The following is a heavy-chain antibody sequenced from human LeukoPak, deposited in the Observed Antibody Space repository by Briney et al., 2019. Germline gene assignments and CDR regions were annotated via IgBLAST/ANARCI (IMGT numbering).Heavy chain of an antibody. Sequence: ASVKVSCKASGYTFTSYGISWVRQAPGQGLEWMGWISAYNGNTNYAQKLQGRVTMTTDTSTSTAYMELRSLRSDDTAVYYCARLGCSSTSCHRLYYYMDVWGKGTTVTVSS. CDR2: ISAYNGNT. V-gene: IGHV1-18*01. CDR1: GYTFTSYG. J-gene: IGHJ6*03. D-gene: IGHD2-2*01. CDR3: ARLGCSSTSCHRLYYYMDV.